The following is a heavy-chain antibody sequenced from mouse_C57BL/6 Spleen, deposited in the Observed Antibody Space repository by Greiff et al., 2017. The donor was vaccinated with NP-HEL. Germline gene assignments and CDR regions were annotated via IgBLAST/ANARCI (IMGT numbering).Heavy chain of an antibody. J-gene: IGHJ3*01. Sequence: EVQGVESGGGLVKPGGSLKLSCAASGFTFSDYGMHWVRQAPEKGLEWVAYISSGSSTIYYADTVKGRFTISRDNAKNTLFLQMTSLRSEDTAMYYCAGRGSSGPAWFAYWGQGTLVTVSA. CDR2: ISSGSSTI. V-gene: IGHV5-17*01. D-gene: IGHD3-2*02. CDR1: GFTFSDYG. CDR3: AGRGSSGPAWFAY.